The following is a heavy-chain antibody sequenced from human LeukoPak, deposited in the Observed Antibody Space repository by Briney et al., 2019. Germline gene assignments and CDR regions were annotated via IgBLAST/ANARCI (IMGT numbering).Heavy chain of an antibody. J-gene: IGHJ6*02. CDR1: GYTFTGYY. D-gene: IGHD2-8*01. CDR2: INPNSGGT. Sequence: GASVKVSCKASGYTFTGYYMHWVRQAPGQGLEWMGWINPNSGGTNYAQKFQGWVTMTRDTSISTAYMELSRLRSDDTAVYYCARDKKDYCTNGVCYESHYYGMDVWGQGTTVTVSS. V-gene: IGHV1-2*04. CDR3: ARDKKDYCTNGVCYESHYYGMDV.